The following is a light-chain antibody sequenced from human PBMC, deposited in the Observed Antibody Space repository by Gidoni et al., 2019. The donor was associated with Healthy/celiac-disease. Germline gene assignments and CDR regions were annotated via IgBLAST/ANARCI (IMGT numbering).Light chain of an antibody. Sequence: QPVLTHPSSPSWTPGHRGTISCSRSSPNIGSNYGYCFQQHHGTAAKLLIYSNNERPSGVPDRFSGSKSGTSASVAISGLRSEDEDDYYCAAWDDSLSGHVVFGGGTKLTVL. CDR3: AAWDDSLSGHVV. CDR1: SPNIGSNY. CDR2: SNN. J-gene: IGLJ2*01. V-gene: IGLV1-47*02.